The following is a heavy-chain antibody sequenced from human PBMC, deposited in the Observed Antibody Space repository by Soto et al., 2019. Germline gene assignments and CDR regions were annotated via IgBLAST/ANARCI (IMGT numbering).Heavy chain of an antibody. Sequence: PGGSLRLSCAASGFTVNSNYMSWVRQAPGMGLEWVSTIYSGGTTYYADSVEGRFTISRDDSKNTLYLQMNSLRAEDTAVYYCAKESGYFAAWGQGTLVTVS. CDR2: IYSGGTT. J-gene: IGHJ4*02. CDR1: GFTVNSNY. CDR3: AKESGYFAA. D-gene: IGHD5-18*01. V-gene: IGHV3-66*01.